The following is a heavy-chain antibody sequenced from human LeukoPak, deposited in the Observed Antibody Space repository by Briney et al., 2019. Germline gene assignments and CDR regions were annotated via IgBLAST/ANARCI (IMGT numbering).Heavy chain of an antibody. J-gene: IGHJ4*02. CDR3: ARDRGSGSYYSQD. Sequence: GGSLRLSCVASGFTFSSYWMSWVRQAPGKGPEWVANIKQDGSEKHYVDSVKGRFTISRDNAKNSLYLEMNSLRVEDTAVYYCARDRGSGSYYSQDWGQGTLVTVSS. V-gene: IGHV3-7*01. CDR1: GFTFSSYW. CDR2: IKQDGSEK. D-gene: IGHD3-10*01.